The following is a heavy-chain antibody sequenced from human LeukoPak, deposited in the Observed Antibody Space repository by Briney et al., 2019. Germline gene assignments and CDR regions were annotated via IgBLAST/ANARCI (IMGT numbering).Heavy chain of an antibody. J-gene: IGHJ4*02. Sequence: SETLSLTCTVSGDSISSYYWSWIRQPPGKGLEWIGSIYYSGSTYYNPSLKSRVTISVDTSKNQFSLKLSSVTAADTAVYYCAREAQWLVRGSQDYWGQGTLVTVSS. D-gene: IGHD6-19*01. V-gene: IGHV4-59*12. CDR1: GDSISSYY. CDR2: IYYSGST. CDR3: AREAQWLVRGSQDY.